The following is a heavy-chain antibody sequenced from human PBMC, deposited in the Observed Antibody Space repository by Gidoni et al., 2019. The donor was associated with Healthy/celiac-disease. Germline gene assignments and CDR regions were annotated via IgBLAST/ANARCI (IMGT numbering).Heavy chain of an antibody. CDR2: ISYDGSNK. J-gene: IGHJ6*03. CDR3: ARAHEDIVATTIYYYYYYMDV. CDR1: GFTFSSYA. Sequence: QVQLVGSGGGVVQPGRSLRLPCAASGFTFSSYAMHWVRQAPGKGLEWVAVISYDGSNKYYADSVKGRFTISRDNSKNTLYLQMNSLRAEDTAVYYCARAHEDIVATTIYYYYYYMDVWGKGTTVTVSS. D-gene: IGHD5-12*01. V-gene: IGHV3-30-3*01.